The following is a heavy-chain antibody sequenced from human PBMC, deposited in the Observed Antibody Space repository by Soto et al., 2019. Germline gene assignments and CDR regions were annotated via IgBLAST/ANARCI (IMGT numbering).Heavy chain of an antibody. Sequence: EVQLLESGGGLVQPGGSLRLSCAASGFNFSSYAMSWVRQAPGKGLEWVSAISGSGGSTYYADSVKGRFTISRDNSKYTLYLQMNSLTAEDTAVYYCAKDNLIHPTELPAAMGFNWFDPWGQGTLVTVSS. D-gene: IGHD2-2*01. CDR1: GFNFSSYA. CDR3: AKDNLIHPTELPAAMGFNWFDP. CDR2: ISGSGGST. V-gene: IGHV3-23*01. J-gene: IGHJ5*02.